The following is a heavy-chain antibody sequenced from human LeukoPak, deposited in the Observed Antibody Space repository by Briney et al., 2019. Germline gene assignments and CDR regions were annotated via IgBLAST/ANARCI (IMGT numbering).Heavy chain of an antibody. D-gene: IGHD3-10*02. Sequence: SETLSLTCTVSGGSISGYHWSWIRQPPGKGLEWIGYIYYSGSTYYNPSLKSRVTISVDTSKNQFSLKLSSVTAADTAVYYCARVVDYYVHAFDIWGQGTMVTVSS. CDR3: ARVVDYYVHAFDI. V-gene: IGHV4-59*12. J-gene: IGHJ3*02. CDR2: IYYSGST. CDR1: GGSISGYH.